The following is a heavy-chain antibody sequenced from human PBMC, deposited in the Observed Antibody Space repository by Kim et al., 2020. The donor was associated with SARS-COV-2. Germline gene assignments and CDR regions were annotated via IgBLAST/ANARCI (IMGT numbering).Heavy chain of an antibody. CDR1: GYTFTGYY. D-gene: IGHD1-26*01. CDR3: ARHVPSGSYDAFDI. V-gene: IGHV1-2*06. J-gene: IGHJ3*02. Sequence: ASVKVSCKASGYTFTGYYMHWVRQAPGQGLEWMGRINPNSGGTNYAQKFQGRVTMTRDTSISTAYMELSRLRSDDTAVYYCARHVPSGSYDAFDIWGQGTMDTVSS. CDR2: INPNSGGT.